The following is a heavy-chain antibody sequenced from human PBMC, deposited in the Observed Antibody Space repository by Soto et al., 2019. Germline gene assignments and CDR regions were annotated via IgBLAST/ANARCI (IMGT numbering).Heavy chain of an antibody. J-gene: IGHJ4*02. Sequence: QVQLQQWGAGLLKPSETLSLSCAVYDESFSPSFCSWIRQPPGKGLVWIGEINRSGGTIYNPSLKSRVTISGDTSNNQFSLKLSSVTAEDTAVYYCAFSTMPRPQDLVYWGQGTLVTVSS. CDR3: AFSTMPRPQDLVY. CDR2: INRSGGT. CDR1: DESFSPSF. D-gene: IGHD2-2*01. V-gene: IGHV4-34*01.